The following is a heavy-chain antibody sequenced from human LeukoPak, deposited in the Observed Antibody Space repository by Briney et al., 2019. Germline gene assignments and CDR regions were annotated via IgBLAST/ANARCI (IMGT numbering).Heavy chain of an antibody. Sequence: GGSLRLSCAASGFTFSSYEMNWVRQAPGKGLEWVSYISSSGSTIYYADSVKGRFTISRDNAKNSLYLQMNSLRAEDTAVYYCARDKVQPDIAVAAHFDYWGQGTLVTVSS. CDR2: ISSSGSTI. D-gene: IGHD6-19*01. J-gene: IGHJ4*02. V-gene: IGHV3-48*03. CDR1: GFTFSSYE. CDR3: ARDKVQPDIAVAAHFDY.